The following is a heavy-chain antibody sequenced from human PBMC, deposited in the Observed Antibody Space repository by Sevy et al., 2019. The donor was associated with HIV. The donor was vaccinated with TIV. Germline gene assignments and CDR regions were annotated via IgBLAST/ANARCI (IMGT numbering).Heavy chain of an antibody. J-gene: IGHJ4*02. V-gene: IGHV4-59*08. Sequence: SETLSLTCTVSGGSITSLYWNWIRQPPGKGLEWIANIYYNGHINYNPSLKSRVTLSLDTPKNQCSLRSSSVTAADTAMYYCAGENAWGRGYSWGQGTLVTVSS. CDR2: IYYNGHI. D-gene: IGHD1-26*01. CDR1: GGSITSLY. CDR3: AGENAWGRGYS.